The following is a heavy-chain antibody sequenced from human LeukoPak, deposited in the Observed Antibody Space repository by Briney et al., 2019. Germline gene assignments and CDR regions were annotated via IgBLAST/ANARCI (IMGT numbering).Heavy chain of an antibody. CDR1: GFSFSVYW. Sequence: PGGSLRLSCAASGFSFSVYWMHWVRQAPGKGLVWVSRIKTDGSRTNYADSVKGRFTISRDNAKNTVYLEMNSLRSEDTAVYYCARAIGSSWGKVDYWGQGTLVTVSS. CDR2: IKTDGSRT. J-gene: IGHJ4*02. D-gene: IGHD6-13*01. V-gene: IGHV3-74*01. CDR3: ARAIGSSWGKVDY.